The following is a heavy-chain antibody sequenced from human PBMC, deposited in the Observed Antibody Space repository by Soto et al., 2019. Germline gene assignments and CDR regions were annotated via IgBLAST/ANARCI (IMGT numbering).Heavy chain of an antibody. CDR3: AREGSYSAYNFAHGIQLWSFDF. V-gene: IGHV4-4*07. J-gene: IGHJ4*02. CDR1: GGSINTFY. D-gene: IGHD5-12*01. Sequence: QVRLQESGPGLLKPSETLSLTCTVSGGSINTFYWSWVRQPAGKGLEWIGRIFSSGSTSFNPSLESRVAMSVDTSKSHFSLNLSSVTVADMAVYYCAREGSYSAYNFAHGIQLWSFDFWGQGALVTVSS. CDR2: IFSSGST.